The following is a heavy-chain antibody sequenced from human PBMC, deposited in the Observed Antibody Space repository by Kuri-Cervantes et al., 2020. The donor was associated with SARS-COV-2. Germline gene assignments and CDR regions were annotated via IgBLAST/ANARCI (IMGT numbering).Heavy chain of an antibody. CDR2: INHSGST. V-gene: IGHV4-34*01. CDR1: GESFIGYY. D-gene: IGHD6-13*01. J-gene: IGHJ2*01. CDR3: ARGRGIAAAGTGSPAPGYFDL. Sequence: SQTLSLTCAVYGESFIGYYWSWVRQPPGKGLEWIGDINHSGSTNYNPSLKSRVTISLDTSTNQFSLKLSSVTAADTAVYYCARGRGIAAAGTGSPAPGYFDLWGRGTLVTVSS.